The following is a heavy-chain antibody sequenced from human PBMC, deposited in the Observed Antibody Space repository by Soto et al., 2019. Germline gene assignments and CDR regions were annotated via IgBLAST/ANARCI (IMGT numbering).Heavy chain of an antibody. V-gene: IGHV1-69*02. D-gene: IGHD3-9*01. Sequence: SVKVSCKASGGTFSSYTISWVRQAPGQGLEWMGRIIPILGIANYAQKFQGRVTITADKIISTAYLQWSSLKASDTAMYYCARVSRYFDWSLAYYYYGMDVWGQGTTVTVS. CDR1: GGTFSSYT. CDR3: ARVSRYFDWSLAYYYYGMDV. J-gene: IGHJ6*02. CDR2: IIPILGIA.